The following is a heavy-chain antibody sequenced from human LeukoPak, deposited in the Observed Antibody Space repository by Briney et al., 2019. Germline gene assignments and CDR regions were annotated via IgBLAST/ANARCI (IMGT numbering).Heavy chain of an antibody. J-gene: IGHJ5*02. CDR2: IYSDGTI. CDR1: GGSISRYY. CDR3: ARDSGTTGEVKFDP. D-gene: IGHD4-17*01. V-gene: IGHV4-4*07. Sequence: SETLSLTCTVSGGSISRYYWSWIRQPAGKGLEGIGRIYSDGTITYNPSLQSRVTMSIDTSKNQFSLKLSFVTAADTAVYYCARDSGTTGEVKFDPWGQGTLVTVSS.